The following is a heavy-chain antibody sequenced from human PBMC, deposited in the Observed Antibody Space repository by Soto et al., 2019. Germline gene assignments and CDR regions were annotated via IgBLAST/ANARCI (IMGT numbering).Heavy chain of an antibody. Sequence: ASVKVSCKASGYTFTSYGISWVRQAPGQGLEWMGWISAYNGNTNYAQKLQGRVTMTTDTSTSTAYMERRSLRSDDTDVYSCARDRLPILTGGGQFDYWGQGTLVTVSS. CDR2: ISAYNGNT. CDR1: GYTFTSYG. J-gene: IGHJ4*02. D-gene: IGHD3-9*01. CDR3: ARDRLPILTGGGQFDY. V-gene: IGHV1-18*01.